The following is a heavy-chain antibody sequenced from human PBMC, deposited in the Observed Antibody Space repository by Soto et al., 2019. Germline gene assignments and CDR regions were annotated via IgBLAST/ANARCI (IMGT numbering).Heavy chain of an antibody. CDR1: GFTFTSSA. J-gene: IGHJ4*02. V-gene: IGHV1-58*01. CDR2: IVVGSGNT. Sequence: QMQLVQSGPEVKKPGTSVKVSCKASGFTFTSSAVQWVRQARGQRLEWIGWIVVGSGNTNYAQKFQERVTIAKDMSTSPAYMELISQRSEDTAVYYGAAPPTTQPGYWGQGTLVTVSS. CDR3: AAPPTTQPGY. D-gene: IGHD4-17*01.